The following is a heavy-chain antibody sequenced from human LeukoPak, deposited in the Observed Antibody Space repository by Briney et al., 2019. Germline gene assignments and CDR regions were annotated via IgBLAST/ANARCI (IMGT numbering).Heavy chain of an antibody. CDR1: RFTFSSYN. Sequence: PGGSLRLSCAASRFTFSSYNMNWVRQAPGKGLEWFSYISSSSSTIYYADSVKGRFTISRDNAKNSLYLQMNSLRAEDTAVYYCARMWGSYFDYWGQGTLVTVSS. CDR3: ARMWGSYFDY. D-gene: IGHD3-16*01. J-gene: IGHJ4*02. V-gene: IGHV3-48*01. CDR2: ISSSSSTI.